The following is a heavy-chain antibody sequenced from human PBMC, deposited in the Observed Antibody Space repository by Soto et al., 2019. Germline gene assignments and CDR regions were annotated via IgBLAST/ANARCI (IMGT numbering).Heavy chain of an antibody. V-gene: IGHV4-39*01. J-gene: IGHJ5*02. CDR3: ARTAIDNYDFWSGYSPNWFDP. D-gene: IGHD3-3*01. CDR1: GGSISSSSYY. Sequence: SETLSLTCTVSGGSISSSSYYWGWIRQPPGKGLEWIGSIYYSGSTYYNPSLKSRVTISVDTSKNQFSLKLSSVTAADTAVYYCARTAIDNYDFWSGYSPNWFDPWGQGTLVTVSS. CDR2: IYYSGST.